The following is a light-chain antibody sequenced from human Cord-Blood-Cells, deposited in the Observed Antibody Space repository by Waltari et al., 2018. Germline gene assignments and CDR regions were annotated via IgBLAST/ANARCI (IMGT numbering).Light chain of an antibody. Sequence: QSALTQPRSVSGSPGQSVTISCTGTSSDVGGYHYVSWSQQHPGKAPKLMIYDVSKRPSGVPDRFSGSKSGNTASLTISGLQAEDEADYYCCSYAGSYTLIFGTGTKVTVL. CDR3: CSYAGSYTLI. CDR2: DVS. V-gene: IGLV2-11*01. CDR1: SSDVGGYHY. J-gene: IGLJ1*01.